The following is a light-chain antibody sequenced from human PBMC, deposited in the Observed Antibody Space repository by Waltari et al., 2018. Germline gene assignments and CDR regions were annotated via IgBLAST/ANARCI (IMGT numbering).Light chain of an antibody. CDR3: QQYNSYSTT. CDR1: QDIITW. Sequence: DIQMTQFPSTISASVGDRVTITCRASQDIITWLAWYQQKPGKAPKLLIFKASSLESGVPSRFSGSGSGTEFTLTISSLQPDDFATYYCQQYNSYSTTFGGGTKVEVK. J-gene: IGKJ4*01. V-gene: IGKV1-5*03. CDR2: KAS.